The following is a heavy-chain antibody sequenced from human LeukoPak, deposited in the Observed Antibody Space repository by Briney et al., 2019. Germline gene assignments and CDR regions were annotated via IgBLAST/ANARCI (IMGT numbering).Heavy chain of an antibody. D-gene: IGHD7-27*01. CDR3: ARHWGSRGSFDI. V-gene: IGHV4-59*01. J-gene: IGHJ3*02. CDR2: IYYSGST. Sequence: SETLSLTCSVSGGSISSFYWSWIRQPPGKGLEWIGYIYYSGSTNYNPSLKSRVTISVDTSKNQFSLNLSSVTAADTAVYYCARHWGSRGSFDIWGQGTMVTVSS. CDR1: GGSISSFY.